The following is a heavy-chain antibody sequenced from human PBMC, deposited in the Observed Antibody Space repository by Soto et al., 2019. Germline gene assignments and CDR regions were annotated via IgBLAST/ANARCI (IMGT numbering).Heavy chain of an antibody. CDR2: ISGSGGST. J-gene: IGHJ4*02. CDR1: GFTFSNYG. CDR3: AKAPSGCFDY. Sequence: EVQLLESGGGLVQPGGSLRLSCAASGFTFSNYGMSWVRQAPGRGLEWVSVISGSGGSTYYADSVKGRFTISRDNSKNTLYLQMNSLRAEDTAVYYCAKAPSGCFDYWGQGTLVTVSS. V-gene: IGHV3-23*01. D-gene: IGHD6-25*01.